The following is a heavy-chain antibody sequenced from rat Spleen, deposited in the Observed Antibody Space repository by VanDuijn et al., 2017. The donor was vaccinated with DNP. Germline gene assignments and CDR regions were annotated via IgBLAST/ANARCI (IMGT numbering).Heavy chain of an antibody. CDR1: GYSITSNY. CDR3: ARWTRYFDY. Sequence: EVQLQESGSGLVKPSQSLSLTCSVTGYSITSNYWGWIRKFPGNKMEYIGHISYSGSTNYNPSLRSRISLTRDTSKNHFFLHLNSGTTEDTATYYCARWTRYFDYWGQGVMVTVSS. CDR2: ISYSGST. V-gene: IGHV3-1*01. J-gene: IGHJ2*01.